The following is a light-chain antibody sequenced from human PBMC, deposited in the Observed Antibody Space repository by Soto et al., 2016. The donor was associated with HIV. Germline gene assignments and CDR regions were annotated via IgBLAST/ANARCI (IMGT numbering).Light chain of an antibody. J-gene: IGLJ2*01. Sequence: SSELTQDPAVSVALGQTVGITCQGDSLRVHYAIWYQQKPGQAPVLILYGDNNRPSGIPGRFSGSSSGKTASLTITGAQAEDEADYFCSSRDNTGYHVLFGGGTNLTVL. CDR3: SSRDNTGYHVL. V-gene: IGLV3-19*01. CDR1: SLRVHY. CDR2: GDN.